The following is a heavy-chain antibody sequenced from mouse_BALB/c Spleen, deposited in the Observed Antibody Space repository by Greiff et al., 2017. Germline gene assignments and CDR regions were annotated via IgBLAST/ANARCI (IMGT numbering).Heavy chain of an antibody. Sequence: EVQLVESGGGLVKPGGSLKLSCAASGFTFSDYYMYWVRQTPEKRLEWVATISDGGSYTYYPDSVKGRFTISRDNAKNNLYLQMSSLKSEDTAMYYCARVGYYDYGYAMDYWGQGTSVTVSS. CDR1: GFTFSDYY. CDR2: ISDGGSYT. CDR3: ARVGYYDYGYAMDY. D-gene: IGHD2-4*01. V-gene: IGHV5-4*02. J-gene: IGHJ4*01.